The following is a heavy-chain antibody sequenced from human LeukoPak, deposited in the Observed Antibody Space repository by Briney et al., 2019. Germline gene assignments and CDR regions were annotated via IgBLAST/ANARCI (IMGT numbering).Heavy chain of an antibody. CDR3: AIRYCSSTSCYAEYFQH. Sequence: GGSLRLSCAASGFTFSSYAMSWVRQAPGKGLEWVSAISGSGGSTYYADSVKGRFTISRDNSKNTLHLQMNSLRAEDTAVYYCAIRYCSSTSCYAEYFQHWGQGTLVTVSS. D-gene: IGHD2-2*01. V-gene: IGHV3-23*01. J-gene: IGHJ1*01. CDR1: GFTFSSYA. CDR2: ISGSGGST.